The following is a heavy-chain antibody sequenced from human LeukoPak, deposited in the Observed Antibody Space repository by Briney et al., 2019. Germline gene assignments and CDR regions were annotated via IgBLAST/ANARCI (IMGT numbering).Heavy chain of an antibody. CDR3: ARGGARRCELLYWFDP. V-gene: IGHV4-59*01. CDR2: IYYSGST. Sequence: SETLSLTCTVSGGSISSYYWSWIRQTPGKGLEWIGYIYYSGSTNYNPSPKSRVTISVDTSKNQFSLQLSSVTAADTAVYYCARGGARRCELLYWFDPWGQGTLVTVSS. D-gene: IGHD1-26*01. CDR1: GGSISSYY. J-gene: IGHJ5*02.